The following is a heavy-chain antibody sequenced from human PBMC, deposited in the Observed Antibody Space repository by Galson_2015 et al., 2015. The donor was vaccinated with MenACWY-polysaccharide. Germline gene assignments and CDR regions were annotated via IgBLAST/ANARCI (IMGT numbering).Heavy chain of an antibody. CDR1: VASISSGSHY. Sequence: TLSLTCAVSVASISSGSHYWSWFRQYPGKNLEWIAYIYYTGRSNYNPSLRSRVTISIDMSKNQFSLNLSSVTAADTAVYFCPGIPATETSYGWFDTWGQGTLVTVSS. CDR2: IYYTGRS. V-gene: IGHV4-31*11. CDR3: PGIPATETSYGWFDT. D-gene: IGHD4-17*01. J-gene: IGHJ5*02.